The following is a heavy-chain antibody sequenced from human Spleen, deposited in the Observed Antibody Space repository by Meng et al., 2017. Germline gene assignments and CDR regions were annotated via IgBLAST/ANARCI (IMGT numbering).Heavy chain of an antibody. J-gene: IGHJ4*02. CDR1: GGSISSYY. V-gene: IGHV4-59*01. Sequence: SETLSLTCTVSGGSISSYYWSWIRQPPGKGLEWIGYISYSGSTNYNPSLKSRVTISVDTSRNHFSLKLSSVTAADTAVYYCARGQVKYYYGSGSYYSIYFDYWGQGTLVTVSS. CDR3: ARGQVKYYYGSGSYYSIYFDY. CDR2: ISYSGST. D-gene: IGHD3-10*01.